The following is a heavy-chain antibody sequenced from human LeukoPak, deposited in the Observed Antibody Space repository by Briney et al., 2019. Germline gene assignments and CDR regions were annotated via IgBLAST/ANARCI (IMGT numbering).Heavy chain of an antibody. CDR3: ARVKLLRYFDWPNYFDY. V-gene: IGHV4-34*01. CDR2: INHSGST. D-gene: IGHD3-9*01. CDR1: GGSISSYY. Sequence: SETLSLTCTVSGGSISSYYWSWIRQPPGKGLEWIGEINHSGSTNYNPSLKSRVTISVDTSKNQFSLKLSSVTAADTAVYCCARVKLLRYFDWPNYFDYWGQGTLVTVSS. J-gene: IGHJ4*02.